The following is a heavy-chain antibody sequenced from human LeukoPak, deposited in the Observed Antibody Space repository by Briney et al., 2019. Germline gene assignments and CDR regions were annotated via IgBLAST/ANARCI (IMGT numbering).Heavy chain of an antibody. CDR1: CGSISSYY. D-gene: IGHD5-12*01. CDR2: IYTSGST. J-gene: IGHJ4*02. V-gene: IGHV4-4*07. CDR3: ARDRGYSGYDLADYHFDY. Sequence: SETLSLTCTVSCGSISSYYWSWIRQPAGKGLEWIGRIYTSGSTNYNPSLKSRVTMSVDTPKNQFSLKLSSVTAADTAVYYCARDRGYSGYDLADYHFDYWGQGTLVTVSS.